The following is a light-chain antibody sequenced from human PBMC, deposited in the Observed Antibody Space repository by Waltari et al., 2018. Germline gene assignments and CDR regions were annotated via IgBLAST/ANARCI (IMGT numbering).Light chain of an antibody. V-gene: IGKV3-20*01. J-gene: IGKJ1*01. Sequence: EIVLTHSPGTLSLSPGERATLSCRASQSVSRALAWYQQKPGQAPRLLISGASNRATGIPDRFSGSGSGTDFSLTISSLEPEDFAVYYCQHYVRLPATFGQGTKVEIK. CDR1: QSVSRA. CDR2: GAS. CDR3: QHYVRLPAT.